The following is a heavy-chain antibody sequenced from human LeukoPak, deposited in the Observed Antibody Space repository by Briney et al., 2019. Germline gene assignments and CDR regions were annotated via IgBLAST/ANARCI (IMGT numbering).Heavy chain of an antibody. D-gene: IGHD3-22*01. CDR2: ISGSGGST. V-gene: IGHV3-23*01. CDR1: GFTFSNYA. CDR3: AKDKSAYYYDSSGYYPYFDY. Sequence: GGSLRLSCAASGFTFSNYAMSWVRQAPGKGLEWVSGISGSGGSTYYADSVKGRFTISRDNSKNTLYLQMNSLRAEDTAEYYCAKDKSAYYYDSSGYYPYFDYWGQGTLVTVYS. J-gene: IGHJ4*02.